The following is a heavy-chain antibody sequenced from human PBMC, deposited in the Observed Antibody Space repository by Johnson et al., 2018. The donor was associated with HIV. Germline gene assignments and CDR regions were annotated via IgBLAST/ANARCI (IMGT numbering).Heavy chain of an antibody. CDR2: IYTGGIT. CDR1: GFTVSSNY. V-gene: IGHV3-66*01. Sequence: VQLVESGGGLVQPGGSLRLSCAASGFTVSSNYMSWVRQAPGKGLEWVSVIYTGGITYYADPVKGGFTSSRDNSKNTLYLQMNSLIAEDKAVYYCAAMDGSGSYWAFDIWGQGTMVTVSS. CDR3: AAMDGSGSYWAFDI. D-gene: IGHD3-10*01. J-gene: IGHJ3*02.